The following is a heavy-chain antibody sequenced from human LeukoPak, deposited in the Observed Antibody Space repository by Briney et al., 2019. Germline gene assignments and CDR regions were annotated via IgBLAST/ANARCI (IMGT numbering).Heavy chain of an antibody. Sequence: GGSLRLSCAASGFTFSSYAMSWVRQAPGKGLEWVSAISGGGGSTYYADSVKGRFTISRDNSKNTLYLQMDSLRAEDTAVYYCARDRGRGSSHNDYWGQGILVTVSS. V-gene: IGHV3-23*01. CDR2: ISGGGGST. CDR3: ARDRGRGSSHNDY. D-gene: IGHD2-15*01. J-gene: IGHJ4*02. CDR1: GFTFSSYA.